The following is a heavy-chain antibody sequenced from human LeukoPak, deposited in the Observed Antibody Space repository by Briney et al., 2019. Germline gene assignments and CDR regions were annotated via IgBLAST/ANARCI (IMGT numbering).Heavy chain of an antibody. CDR1: GFTFSNYA. CDR2: IRSDRVTT. J-gene: IGHJ5*02. D-gene: IGHD1-1*01. Sequence: GGSLRLSCAASGFTFSNYAMSWVRQAPGKGLEWVSAIRSDRVTTYGADSVKGRFTISRDNSKSTLYLEMKSLRADDTAVYYCARVQLSAEGGELDPWGQGTLVIVSS. CDR3: ARVQLSAEGGELDP. V-gene: IGHV3-23*01.